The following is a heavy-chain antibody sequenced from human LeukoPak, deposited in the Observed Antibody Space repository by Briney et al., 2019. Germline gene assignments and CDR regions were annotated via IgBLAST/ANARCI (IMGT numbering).Heavy chain of an antibody. D-gene: IGHD7-27*01. CDR2: IYYSGST. CDR3: AREGLVLGIGDY. V-gene: IGHV4-39*07. J-gene: IGHJ4*02. CDR1: GGSISSSSYY. Sequence: SETLSLTCTVSGGSISSSSYYWGWIRQPPGKGLEWIGSIYYSGSTYYNPSLKSRVTISVDTSKNQFSLKLSSVTAADTAVYYCAREGLVLGIGDYWGQGTLVTVSS.